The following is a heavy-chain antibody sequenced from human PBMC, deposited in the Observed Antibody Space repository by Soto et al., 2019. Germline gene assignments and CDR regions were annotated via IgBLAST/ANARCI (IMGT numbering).Heavy chain of an antibody. V-gene: IGHV4-59*01. CDR3: ARDRSSTY. CDR1: GGSISSYY. CDR2: IYYSGST. J-gene: IGHJ4*02. Sequence: ASETLSLTCTVSGGSISSYYWSWIRQPPGKGLEWIGYIYYSGSTNYNPSLKSRVTISVDTSKNQFSLKLSSVTAADTAVYYCARDRSSTYWGQGTLVTVSS.